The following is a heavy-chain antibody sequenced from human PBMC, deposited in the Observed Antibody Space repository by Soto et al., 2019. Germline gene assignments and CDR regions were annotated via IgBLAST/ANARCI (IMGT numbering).Heavy chain of an antibody. CDR2: INAYNGNT. J-gene: IGHJ6*03. D-gene: IGHD2-2*01. Sequence: ASVKVSCKASGYTFSSYGITWVRQAPGQSLEWMGWINAYNGNTNYAQKLQGRVTMTTDTSTTTAYMELRSLRSDDTAVYYCARDLRKNVVVVPAAYYYYYMDVWGKGTTVTVSS. V-gene: IGHV1-18*01. CDR1: GYTFSSYG. CDR3: ARDLRKNVVVVPAAYYYYYMDV.